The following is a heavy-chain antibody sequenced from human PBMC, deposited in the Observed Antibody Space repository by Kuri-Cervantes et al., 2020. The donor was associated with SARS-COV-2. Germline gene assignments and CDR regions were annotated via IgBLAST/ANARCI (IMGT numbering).Heavy chain of an antibody. D-gene: IGHD4-17*01. J-gene: IGHJ6*03. V-gene: IGHV3-23*01. Sequence: GGSLRLSCAASGFTVSRNYMSWVRQAPGKGLEWVSVISGSGGSTYYADSVKGRFTISRDNAKNTLYLQMNSLRAEDTAVYNCAKETTGYYYYMDVWGKGTTVTVSS. CDR3: AKETTGYYYYMDV. CDR1: GFTVSRNY. CDR2: ISGSGGST.